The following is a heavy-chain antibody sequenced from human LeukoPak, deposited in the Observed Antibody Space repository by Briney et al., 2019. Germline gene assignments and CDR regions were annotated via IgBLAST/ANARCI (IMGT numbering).Heavy chain of an antibody. CDR1: GGAISSYY. J-gene: IGHJ3*02. Sequence: SETLSLTCTVSGGAISSYYWSWIRQPPGKGLEWIAYIYYSGSTNYNPSLKSRVTISVDTSKNQFSLNLSSVSAAETAVYYCVGALLTWGAFDIRGQGTMVTVSS. V-gene: IGHV4-59*08. CDR3: VGALLTWGAFDI. D-gene: IGHD3-16*01. CDR2: IYYSGST.